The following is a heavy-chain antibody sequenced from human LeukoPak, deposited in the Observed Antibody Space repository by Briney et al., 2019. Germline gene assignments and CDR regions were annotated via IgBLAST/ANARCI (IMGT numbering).Heavy chain of an antibody. J-gene: IGHJ4*02. D-gene: IGHD3-9*01. V-gene: IGHV1-2*02. CDR1: GYTFTGYY. CDR2: INPNSGGT. CDR3: AREGNARGRGGLTGYSI. Sequence: ASVKVSCKASGYTFTGYYMHWVRQAPGQGLEWMGWINPNSGGTNYAQKFQGRVTMTRDTSISTAYMELSRLRSDDTAVYYCAREGNARGRGGLTGYSIWGQGTLVTVSS.